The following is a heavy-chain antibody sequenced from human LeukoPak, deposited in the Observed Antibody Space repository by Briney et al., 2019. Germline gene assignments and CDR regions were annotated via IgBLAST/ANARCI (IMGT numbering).Heavy chain of an antibody. D-gene: IGHD6-19*01. CDR1: GFTFSSYW. Sequence: GGSLRLSCAASGFTFSSYWIHWVRQAPGKGLVWVSHINSDGSSATYADSVKGRLTISRDNAKNTVYPQMNSLRAEDTAVYYCARGGVGCFDYWGQGALVTVSS. V-gene: IGHV3-74*01. CDR2: INSDGSSA. CDR3: ARGGVGCFDY. J-gene: IGHJ4*02.